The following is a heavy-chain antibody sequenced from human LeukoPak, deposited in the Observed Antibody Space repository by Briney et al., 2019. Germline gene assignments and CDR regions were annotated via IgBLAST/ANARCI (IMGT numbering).Heavy chain of an antibody. CDR1: GYSFTGYY. J-gene: IGHJ3*01. CDR2: MNPKSGGT. D-gene: IGHD3-3*01. CDR3: ARETGANYDPGAFDV. Sequence: ASVKVSCKASGYSFTGYYIRGVRQAPGQGIEWVGWMNPKSGGTDSAEKFEGRVTMTRDTSLRTVYLELKRLRSDDTAVYYCARETGANYDPGAFDVWGQGTMVTVSS. V-gene: IGHV1-2*02.